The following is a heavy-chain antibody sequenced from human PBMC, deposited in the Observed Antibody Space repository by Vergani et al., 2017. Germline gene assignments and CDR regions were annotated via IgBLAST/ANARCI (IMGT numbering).Heavy chain of an antibody. J-gene: IGHJ5*02. Sequence: QLHLQESGPGLVKPSETLYLTCTVSGGSITSSSYYWGWIRQPPGKGLEWIGNIYHSGGAYYNPSLKGRVTISVDTSKNQFSLEVTSVTAADTAVYYCAXQSSIAAAGTSFDPWGQGTLVTVSS. V-gene: IGHV4-39*01. D-gene: IGHD6-13*01. CDR1: GGSITSSSYY. CDR2: IYHSGGA. CDR3: AXQSSIAAAGTSFDP.